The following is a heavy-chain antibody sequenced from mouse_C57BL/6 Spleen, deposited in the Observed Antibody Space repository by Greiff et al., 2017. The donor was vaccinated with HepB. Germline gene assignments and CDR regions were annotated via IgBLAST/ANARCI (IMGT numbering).Heavy chain of an antibody. Sequence: EVQLQQSGPELVKPGASVKISCKASGYTFTDYYMNWVKQSHGKSLEWIGDINPNNGGTSYNQKFKGKATLTVDKSSSTAYMDLRSLTSEDSAVYYCARHHYYGSSYEFDYWGQGTTLTVSS. V-gene: IGHV1-26*01. CDR2: INPNNGGT. CDR3: ARHHYYGSSYEFDY. CDR1: GYTFTDYY. D-gene: IGHD1-1*01. J-gene: IGHJ2*01.